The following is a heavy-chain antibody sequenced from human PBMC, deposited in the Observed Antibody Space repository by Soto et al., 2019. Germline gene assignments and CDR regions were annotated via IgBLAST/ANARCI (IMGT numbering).Heavy chain of an antibody. J-gene: IGHJ6*04. Sequence: GGSLRLSCVASGFRFSDYGMSWVRQAPGKGLDWTSGISSSGDSTYYADSVKGRFTISRDNSKNTLWLQMNSLRDEDTAVYYCAKGISIWGSNRLSFQAVWSKGTTVTVSS. D-gene: IGHD3-16*02. V-gene: IGHV3-23*01. CDR1: GFRFSDYG. CDR3: AKGISIWGSNRLSFQAV. CDR2: ISSSGDST.